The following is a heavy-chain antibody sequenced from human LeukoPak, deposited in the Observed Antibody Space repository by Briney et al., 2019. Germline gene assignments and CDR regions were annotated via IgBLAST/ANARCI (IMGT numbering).Heavy chain of an antibody. J-gene: IGHJ4*02. CDR1: GGSISSYY. V-gene: IGHV4-4*07. CDR2: IYTSGST. D-gene: IGHD1-26*01. CDR3: ARDQVGTTLDYFDY. Sequence: PSETLSLTCSVSGGSISSYYWSWTRQPAGKGLEWIGRIYTSGSTNYNPSLRSRVTMSVDTSKNQFSLKLSSVTAADTAVYYCARDQVGTTLDYFDYWGQGTLVTVSS.